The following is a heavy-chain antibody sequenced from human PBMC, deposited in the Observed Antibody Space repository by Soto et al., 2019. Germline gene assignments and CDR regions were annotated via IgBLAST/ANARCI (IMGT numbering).Heavy chain of an antibody. CDR3: AKLVFQQWLTDY. CDR2: ISYDGSNK. V-gene: IGHV3-30*18. CDR1: GFTFSTYG. D-gene: IGHD6-19*01. Sequence: QVQLVESGGGVVQPGRSLRLSCAASGFTFSTYGMHWVRQAPGKGLEWVAVISYDGSNKYYADSVKGRFTISRDNSKNTLYLQMNSLRAEDTAVYYCAKLVFQQWLTDYWGQRTLVTVSS. J-gene: IGHJ4*02.